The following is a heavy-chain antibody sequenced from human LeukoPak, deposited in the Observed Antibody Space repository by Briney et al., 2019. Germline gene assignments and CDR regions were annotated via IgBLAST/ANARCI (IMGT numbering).Heavy chain of an antibody. CDR3: ARKRWLPPTMNWFDP. CDR2: INHSGST. V-gene: IGHV4-34*01. J-gene: IGHJ5*02. CDR1: GGSFSGYY. Sequence: SETLSLTCAVYGGSFSGYYWSWIRQPPGKGLEWIGEINHSGSTNYNPSLKSRVTISVDTSKNQFSLKLGSVTAADTAVYYCARKRWLPPTMNWFDPWGQGTLVTVSS. D-gene: IGHD5-24*01.